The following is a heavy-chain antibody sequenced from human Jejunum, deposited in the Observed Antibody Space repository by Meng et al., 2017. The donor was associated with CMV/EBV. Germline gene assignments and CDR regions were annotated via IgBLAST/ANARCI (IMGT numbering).Heavy chain of an antibody. CDR3: ARGTGSGSWLIDS. Sequence: SGFTFGSSWMNWVRQAPGKGLEWVAVIPYDGNNEHYADSVRGRFSISRDNSKNTLYLQLNSLRVDDTGVYYCARGTGSGSWLIDSWGQGTLVTVSS. D-gene: IGHD6-13*01. V-gene: IGHV3-30*03. CDR1: GFTFGSSW. CDR2: IPYDGNNE. J-gene: IGHJ4*02.